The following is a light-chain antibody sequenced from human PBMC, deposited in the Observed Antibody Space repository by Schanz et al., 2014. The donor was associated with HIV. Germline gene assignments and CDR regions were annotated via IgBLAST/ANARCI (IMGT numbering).Light chain of an antibody. V-gene: IGKV3-15*01. Sequence: EVVMTQSPATLSVSPGERVILSCRASQTVSSSLAWYQQKRGQAPRLLIYGASTRATGVAARFSGSGSGTEFTLTISRLEPEDFAVYYCQYFGNSGGTFGGGTKVEIK. CDR1: QTVSSS. CDR2: GAS. J-gene: IGKJ4*01. CDR3: QYFGNSGGT.